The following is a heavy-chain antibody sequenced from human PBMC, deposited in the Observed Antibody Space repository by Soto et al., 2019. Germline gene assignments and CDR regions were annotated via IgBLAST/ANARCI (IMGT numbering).Heavy chain of an antibody. CDR1: GGSITSYY. Sequence: KSSETLSLTCTVSGGSITSYYWSWIRQPPGKGLEWIGFIYYSGSTSYNPSLKSRVSISVDTSKNQFSLKLSSVTAADTAVYYCARQVTTIYYYFDYWGQGALVTVSS. J-gene: IGHJ4*02. CDR2: IYYSGST. CDR3: ARQVTTIYYYFDY. D-gene: IGHD5-12*01. V-gene: IGHV4-59*08.